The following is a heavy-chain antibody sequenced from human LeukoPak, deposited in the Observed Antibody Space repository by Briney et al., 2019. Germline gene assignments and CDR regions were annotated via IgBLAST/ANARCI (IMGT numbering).Heavy chain of an antibody. D-gene: IGHD1-26*01. CDR1: GGSISSYY. CDR3: ARDRGSYYDY. J-gene: IGHJ4*02. CDR2: MSYSGGT. V-gene: IGHV4-59*01. Sequence: SETLSLTCTVSGGSISSYYWNWIRQPPGKGLEWIGYMSYSGGTNYNPSLKSRVTISVDTSKNQFSLKLSSVAAAETAVYYCARDRGSYYDYWGQGALVTVSS.